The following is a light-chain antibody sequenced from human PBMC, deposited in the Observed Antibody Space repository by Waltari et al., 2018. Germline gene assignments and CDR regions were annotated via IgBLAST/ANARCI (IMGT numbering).Light chain of an antibody. J-gene: IGLJ3*02. CDR2: NDE. CDR3: AAWDDSLNGWV. V-gene: IGLV1-44*01. Sequence: QSVLTQPPSASGTPGQSVTISCSGSSSNIGSNSVNWYQQLPGSAPKLLIYNDEHRPSGVPDRFSGSKSGTSASLAISGLQSEDEADYYCAAWDDSLNGWVFGGGTKLTV. CDR1: SSNIGSNS.